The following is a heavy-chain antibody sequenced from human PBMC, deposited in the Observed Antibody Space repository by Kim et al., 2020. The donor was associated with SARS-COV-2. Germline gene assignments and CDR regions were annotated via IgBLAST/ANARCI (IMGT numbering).Heavy chain of an antibody. J-gene: IGHJ5*02. D-gene: IGHD3-22*01. CDR2: ISAYNGNT. V-gene: IGHV1-18*01. CDR3: ARDRELPYYSSGYGTPKHKYNWFDA. Sequence: ASVKVSCKASGYTFTSYGISWVRQAPGQGLEWMGWISAYNGNTNYAQKLQGRVTMTTDTSTSTAYMEQRSLRSDDTAVYYCARDRELPYYSSGYGTPKHKYNWFDASGQGTLVTVSS. CDR1: GYTFTSYG.